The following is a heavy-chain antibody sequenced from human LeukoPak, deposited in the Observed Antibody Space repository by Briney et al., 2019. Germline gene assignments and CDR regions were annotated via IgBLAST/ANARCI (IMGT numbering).Heavy chain of an antibody. D-gene: IGHD3-10*01. J-gene: IGHJ5*02. CDR1: GGSISSYY. Sequence: PSETLSLTCTVSGGSISSYYWSWIRQPPGKGLEWIGYIYYSGSTNYNPSLKSRVTISVDTSKNQFSLKLSSVTAADTAVYYCARASLLWFGELPGWFDPWGQGTLVTVSS. CDR3: ARASLLWFGELPGWFDP. V-gene: IGHV4-59*01. CDR2: IYYSGST.